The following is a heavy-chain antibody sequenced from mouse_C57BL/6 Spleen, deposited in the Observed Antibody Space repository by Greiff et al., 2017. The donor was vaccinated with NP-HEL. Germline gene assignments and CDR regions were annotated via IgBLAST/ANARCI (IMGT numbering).Heavy chain of an antibody. V-gene: IGHV10-1*01. CDR3: VRHGYSGDFDY. CDR1: GFSFNTYA. D-gene: IGHD3-1*01. CDR2: IRSKSNNYAT. J-gene: IGHJ2*01. Sequence: EVKLVESGGGLVQPKGSLKLSCAASGFSFNTYAMNWVRQAPGKGLEWVARIRSKSNNYATYYADSVKDRFTISRDDSESMLYLQMNNLKTEDTAMYYCVRHGYSGDFDYWGQGTTLTVSS.